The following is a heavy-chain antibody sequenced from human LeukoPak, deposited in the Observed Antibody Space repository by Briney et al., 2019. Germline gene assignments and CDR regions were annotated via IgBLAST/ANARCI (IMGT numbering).Heavy chain of an antibody. D-gene: IGHD3-10*01. CDR2: ISAYNGNT. V-gene: IGHV1-18*01. J-gene: IGHJ4*02. CDR1: GYTFTSYG. Sequence: ASVKVSCKASGYTFTSYGISWVRQAPGQGLEWMGWISAYNGNTNYAQKLLGRVTMTTDTSTSTAYMELRSLRSDDTAVYYCARGPPYYYGSGSNIPPDYWGQGTLVTVSS. CDR3: ARGPPYYYGSGSNIPPDY.